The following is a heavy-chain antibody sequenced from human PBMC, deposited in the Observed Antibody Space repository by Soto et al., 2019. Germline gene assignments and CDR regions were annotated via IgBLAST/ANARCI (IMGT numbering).Heavy chain of an antibody. CDR3: VHSPNVAVDH. J-gene: IGHJ4*01. Sequence: PSETLSLTCVVDGESFGGFYWSWVRQSPGKGLEWIGEISQTETTAYSPSLKSRVSISADTSKKQFSLTLTSVTAADTAVYYCVHSPNVAVDHWGPGTLVTVSS. CDR2: ISQTETT. CDR1: GESFGGFY. V-gene: IGHV4-34*01. D-gene: IGHD2-15*01.